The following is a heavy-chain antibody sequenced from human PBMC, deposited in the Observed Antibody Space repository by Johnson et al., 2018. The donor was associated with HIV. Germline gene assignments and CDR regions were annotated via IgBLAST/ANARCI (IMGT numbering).Heavy chain of an antibody. CDR3: ARAEPWDRRHYAFDI. CDR1: GFTFSSYG. V-gene: IGHV3-23*04. Sequence: VQLVESGGGVVQRGASLRVSCAASGFTFSSYGLSWVRQAPGNGLEWVSAISGSGGSTFYADTIKGRFTISRDNSKSTLYLQMNSLRAEDTAVYYCARAEPWDRRHYAFDIWGQGTVVTVSS. J-gene: IGHJ3*02. CDR2: ISGSGGST. D-gene: IGHD1-1*01.